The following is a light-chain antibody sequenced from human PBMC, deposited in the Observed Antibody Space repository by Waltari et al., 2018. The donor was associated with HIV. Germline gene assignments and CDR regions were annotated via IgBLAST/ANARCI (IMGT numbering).Light chain of an antibody. J-gene: IGLJ2*01. V-gene: IGLV3-19*01. Sequence: SSELIQDPAVSVALGQTVRITCQGDSLRSYYANWYQQKPGQAPLLVIYAKNNRPSGIPDRFSGSSSGNTASLTSTGAQAEDEADYYCNSRDSSGNHLGVVFGGGTKLTVL. CDR2: AKN. CDR3: NSRDSSGNHLGVV. CDR1: SLRSYY.